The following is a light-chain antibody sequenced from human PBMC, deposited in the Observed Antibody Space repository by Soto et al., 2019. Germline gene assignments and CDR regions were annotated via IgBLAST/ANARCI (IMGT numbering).Light chain of an antibody. J-gene: IGLJ1*01. CDR3: CSYAGSMTFV. V-gene: IGLV2-23*02. CDR1: SSDVGRHNL. Sequence: QSVLTQPASVSGSPGQSITISCTGSSSDVGRHNLVSWYQHHPGNAPKLIIYEVNKRPSGIPDRFSGSESGNTASLTISGLQAEDETDYYCCSYAGSMTFVCGTGTKVTVL. CDR2: EVN.